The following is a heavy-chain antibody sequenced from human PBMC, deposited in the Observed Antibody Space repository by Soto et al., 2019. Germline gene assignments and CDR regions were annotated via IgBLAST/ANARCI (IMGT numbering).Heavy chain of an antibody. D-gene: IGHD2-2*01. CDR3: AALGVPAATQNLGPPSKTYSYYYGMDV. CDR1: GGTFSSYA. Sequence: GASVKVSCKASGGTFSSYAISWVRQAPGQGLEWMGGIIPIVGTANYAQKFQGRVTITADKSTSAAYMELSSLRSEDTAVYYCAALGVPAATQNLGPPSKTYSYYYGMDVWREGTTVTVSS. J-gene: IGHJ6*04. V-gene: IGHV1-69*06. CDR2: IIPIVGTA.